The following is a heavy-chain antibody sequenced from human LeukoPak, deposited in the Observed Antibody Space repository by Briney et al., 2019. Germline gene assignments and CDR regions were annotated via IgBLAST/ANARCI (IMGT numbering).Heavy chain of an antibody. CDR3: ARIPGNDAFDI. CDR1: GFSLGTRGRC. J-gene: IGHJ3*02. D-gene: IGHD1-14*01. Sequence: SGPALVKPPQTLTLTCTFSGFSLGTRGRCVSWIRQPPGKALEWLARIDWDDDKYYSTSLKTRLTISKDTSKNQVVLTMTNMDPVDTATYYCARIPGNDAFDIWGQGTMVTVSS. V-gene: IGHV2-70*11. CDR2: IDWDDDK.